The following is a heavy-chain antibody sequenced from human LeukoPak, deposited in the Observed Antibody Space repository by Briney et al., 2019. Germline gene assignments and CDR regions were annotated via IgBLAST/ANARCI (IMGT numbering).Heavy chain of an antibody. V-gene: IGHV1-2*06. CDR3: ARARGWDAFDI. CDR1: GYTFTDCY. CDR2: IDPNSGDT. Sequence: ASVKVSCKASGYTFTDCYIHWVRQAPGQGREWMGRIDPNSGDTNYAQKFQGRVTMTRDTSITTAYMELSRLTSDDAAVYYCARARGWDAFDIWGQGTMVTVSS. J-gene: IGHJ3*02. D-gene: IGHD2-15*01.